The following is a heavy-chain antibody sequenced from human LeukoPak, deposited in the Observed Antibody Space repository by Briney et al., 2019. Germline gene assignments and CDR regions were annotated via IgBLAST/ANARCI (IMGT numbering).Heavy chain of an antibody. CDR2: ISAYNGNT. D-gene: IGHD2-15*01. Sequence: ASVKVSCKASGYTFTSYGISWVRQAPGQGLEWMGWISAYNGNTNYAQKLQGRVTMTTDTSTSTAYMELRGLRSDDTAVYYCARTYCSGGSCYSDDYWGQGTLVTVSS. J-gene: IGHJ4*02. CDR1: GYTFTSYG. CDR3: ARTYCSGGSCYSDDY. V-gene: IGHV1-18*01.